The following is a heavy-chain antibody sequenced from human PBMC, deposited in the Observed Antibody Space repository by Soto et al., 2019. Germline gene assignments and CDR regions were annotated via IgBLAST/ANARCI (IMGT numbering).Heavy chain of an antibody. CDR2: IYYSGST. D-gene: IGHD3-10*01. V-gene: IGHV4-59*08. CDR3: ARQSMVRGDNHYYYYYMDV. CDR1: SGVC. Sequence: SGVCRGWIRKPPGKGLEWIGYIYYSGSTNYNPSLKSRVTISVDTSKNQFSLKLSSVTAADTAVYYCARQSMVRGDNHYYYYYMDVWGKGTTVTVSS. J-gene: IGHJ6*03.